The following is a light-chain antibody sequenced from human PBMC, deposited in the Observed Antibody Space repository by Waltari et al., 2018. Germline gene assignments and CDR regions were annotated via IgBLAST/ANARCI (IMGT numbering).Light chain of an antibody. J-gene: IGKJ1*01. V-gene: IGKV2-28*01. CDR1: QSLLHSDGYNY. CDR2: LGS. CDR3: MQALQTWT. Sequence: DTVLTQSPLSLPVTPGEPASIPCRSSQSLLHSDGYNYLDWYLQKTGQPPQLLIYLGSNRASGVPDRFSGSGSGTDFTLKISRVEAEDVGVYYCMQALQTWTFGQGTKVEIK.